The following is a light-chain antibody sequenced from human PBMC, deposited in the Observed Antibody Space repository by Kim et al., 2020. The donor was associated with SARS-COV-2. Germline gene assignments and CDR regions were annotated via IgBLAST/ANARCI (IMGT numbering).Light chain of an antibody. Sequence: DIQMTQSPSSLSASVGDRVTITCWASQDIAHHLAWFQQKPGKAPKSLIYASSILQTGVSSKFSGSASGTDFTLTINSLQPEDFATYYCQQYHTYPITFGQGTRLEIK. CDR3: QQYHTYPIT. CDR1: QDIAHH. V-gene: IGKV1-16*02. CDR2: ASS. J-gene: IGKJ5*01.